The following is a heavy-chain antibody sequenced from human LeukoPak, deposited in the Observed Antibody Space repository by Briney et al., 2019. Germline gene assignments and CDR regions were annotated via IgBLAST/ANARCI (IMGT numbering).Heavy chain of an antibody. CDR3: AKRGFIAGNPTDFDY. Sequence: GGSLRLSCAASGFIFSSYGMHWVRQAPGKGLEWVSLISGSGSSTYYADSVKGRFTISRDNSKNTLHLQMNSLRAEDTAVYYCAKRGFIAGNPTDFDYWGQGTLVTVSS. J-gene: IGHJ4*02. V-gene: IGHV3-23*01. CDR2: ISGSGSST. CDR1: GFIFSSYG. D-gene: IGHD6-13*01.